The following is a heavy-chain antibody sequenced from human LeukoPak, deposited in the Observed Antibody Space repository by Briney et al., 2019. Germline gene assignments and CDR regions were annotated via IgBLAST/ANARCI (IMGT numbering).Heavy chain of an antibody. CDR1: GFTFSDYY. D-gene: IGHD3-10*01. J-gene: IGHJ4*02. Sequence: GGSLRLSCAASGFTFSDYYMSWNRQAPGKGLEWVSYISNSGSTIYYADSVKGRFTISRDNAKNSLYLRMNSLRAEDTAVYYCARAGLLYFGVDYWGRGTLVTVSS. CDR2: ISNSGSTI. CDR3: ARAGLLYFGVDY. V-gene: IGHV3-11*01.